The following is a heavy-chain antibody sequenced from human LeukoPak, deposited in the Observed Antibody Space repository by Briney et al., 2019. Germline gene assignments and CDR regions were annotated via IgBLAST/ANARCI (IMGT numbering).Heavy chain of an antibody. V-gene: IGHV3-23*01. CDR1: GFTFSSYA. D-gene: IGHD1-26*01. J-gene: IGHJ4*02. CDR3: AKDRYQGSVRAIDY. Sequence: GGSLRLSCAASGFTFSSYAMSWVRQAPGKGLDWVSGISSSGATTYYADSVKGRFTISRDNSKNTLYLQMNSLRAEDTAVYYRAKDRYQGSVRAIDYWGQGTLVTVSS. CDR2: ISSSGATT.